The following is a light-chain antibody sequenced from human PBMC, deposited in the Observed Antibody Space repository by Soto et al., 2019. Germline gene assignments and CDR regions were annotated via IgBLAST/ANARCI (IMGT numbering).Light chain of an antibody. J-gene: IGLJ1*01. CDR3: QSYDRSLRGYV. CDR2: GNT. V-gene: IGLV1-40*01. Sequence: QSVLTQPPSVSGAPGQRVTISCTGTSSNIGAGYDVHWYQHLPGTAPKLLIYGNTIRPSGVPDRSSGSKSGTSASLAITGLQAEDEADYYCQSYDRSLRGYVFGTGTRSPS. CDR1: SSNIGAGYD.